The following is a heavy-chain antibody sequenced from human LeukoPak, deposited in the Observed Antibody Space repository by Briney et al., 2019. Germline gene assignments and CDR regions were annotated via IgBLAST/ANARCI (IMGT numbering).Heavy chain of an antibody. V-gene: IGHV3-74*01. Sequence: GGSLRLSCAASGFAFSSYNMNWVRQAPGKGLVWVSRINNDGSSTIYADSVKGRFTISRDNAKNTLYLQMNSLRDDDTAVYYCVRDNGGEHLWGQGTLVTVSS. CDR1: GFAFSSYN. CDR3: VRDNGGEHL. D-gene: IGHD3-16*01. CDR2: INNDGSST. J-gene: IGHJ4*02.